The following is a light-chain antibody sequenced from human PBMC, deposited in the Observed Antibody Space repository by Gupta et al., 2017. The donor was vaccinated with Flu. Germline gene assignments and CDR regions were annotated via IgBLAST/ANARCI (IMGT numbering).Light chain of an antibody. CDR3: NTYASSSSVV. CDR1: SSDVGAYKY. J-gene: IGLJ3*02. Sequence: SITISCTGTSSDVGAYKYVSWYQQHPGKVPKLIIYDGTNRTTGVADRFSGSKSGNTASLTISELQAEDEAEYYCNTYASSSSVVFGGGTKLTVL. V-gene: IGLV2-14*03. CDR2: DGT.